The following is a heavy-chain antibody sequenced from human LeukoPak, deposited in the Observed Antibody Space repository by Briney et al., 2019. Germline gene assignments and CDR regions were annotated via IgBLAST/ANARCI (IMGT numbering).Heavy chain of an antibody. D-gene: IGHD5-18*01. CDR3: AVWIQLWSTTQEANWFDP. J-gene: IGHJ5*02. CDR1: GYTFTSYA. Sequence: GASVKVSCKASGYTFTSYAMKWVRQAPGQGLEWMGWINTNTGNPKYAQSFPGRFVFSSDTSASTAYMQISSLKAEDTAVYYCAVWIQLWSTTQEANWFDPWGQGTLVTVSS. V-gene: IGHV7-4-1*02. CDR2: INTNTGNP.